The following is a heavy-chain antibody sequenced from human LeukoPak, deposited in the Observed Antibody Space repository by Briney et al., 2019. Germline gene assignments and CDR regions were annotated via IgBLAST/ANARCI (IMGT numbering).Heavy chain of an antibody. V-gene: IGHV3-30*04. CDR2: ISFDGSNK. Sequence: GRSLRLSCAASGFTFSSYAMHWVRQAPGKGLEWVAVISFDGSNKYYADSVKGRFTISRDNSKNTLYPQMNSLRAEDTAVYYCARDLSSIAATYWFDPWGQGTLDTVSS. D-gene: IGHD6-6*01. CDR1: GFTFSSYA. J-gene: IGHJ5*02. CDR3: ARDLSSIAATYWFDP.